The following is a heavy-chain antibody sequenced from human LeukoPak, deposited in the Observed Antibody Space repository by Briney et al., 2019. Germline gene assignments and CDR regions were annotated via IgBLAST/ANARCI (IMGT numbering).Heavy chain of an antibody. V-gene: IGHV4-59*01. CDR2: IYYSGST. J-gene: IGHJ4*02. D-gene: IGHD6-6*01. Sequence: PSETLSPTCTVSGGSISSYYWSWIRQPPGKGLEWIGYIYYSGSTNYNPSLKSRVTISVDTSKNQFSLKLSSVTAADTAVYYCARVEQLGGLFDYWGQGTLVTVSS. CDR1: GGSISSYY. CDR3: ARVEQLGGLFDY.